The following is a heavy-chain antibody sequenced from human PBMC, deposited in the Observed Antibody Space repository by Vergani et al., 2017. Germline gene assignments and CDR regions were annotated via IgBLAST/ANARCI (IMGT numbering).Heavy chain of an antibody. J-gene: IGHJ4*02. CDR1: GFTFSSYG. CDR3: AKDLEFWSSYYTGPDY. V-gene: IGHV3-30*18. CDR2: ISYDGSNK. Sequence: QVQLVESGGGVVQPWRSLRLSCAASGFTFSSYGMHWVRQAPGKGVEWVAAISYDGSNKYYADSVKGRFTISRDNSKNTRYLQLNSLRAEDTAVYYCAKDLEFWSSYYTGPDYWGQGTLVTVS. D-gene: IGHD3-3*01.